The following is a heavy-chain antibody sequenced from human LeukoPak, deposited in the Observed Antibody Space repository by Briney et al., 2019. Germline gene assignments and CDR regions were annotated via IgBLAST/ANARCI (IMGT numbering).Heavy chain of an antibody. CDR3: AREGSSSSFWLGGNWFDP. CDR1: GFTFSSYA. Sequence: GGSLRLSCAASGFTFSSYAMHWVRQAPGKGLEWVANIKQDGSEKYYVDSVKGRFTISRDNAKNSLYLQMNSLRAEDTAVYYCAREGSSSSFWLGGNWFDPWGQGTLVTVSS. CDR2: IKQDGSEK. D-gene: IGHD6-6*01. V-gene: IGHV3-7*01. J-gene: IGHJ5*02.